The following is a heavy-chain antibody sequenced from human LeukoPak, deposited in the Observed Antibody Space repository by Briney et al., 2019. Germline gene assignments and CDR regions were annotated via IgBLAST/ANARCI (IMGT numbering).Heavy chain of an antibody. Sequence: GGSLRLSCAASGFTFDDYAMHWVRQAPGKGLEWVSGISWNSGSIGYADSVKGRFTISRDNSKNTLYLQMNSLRAEDTAVYCCARARYYDVDYWGQGTLVTVSS. CDR2: ISWNSGSI. CDR1: GFTFDDYA. J-gene: IGHJ4*02. V-gene: IGHV3-9*01. D-gene: IGHD3-9*01. CDR3: ARARYYDVDY.